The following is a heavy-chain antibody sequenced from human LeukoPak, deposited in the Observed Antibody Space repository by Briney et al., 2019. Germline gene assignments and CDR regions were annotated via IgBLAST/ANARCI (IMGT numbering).Heavy chain of an antibody. Sequence: SETLSLTCTVSDGSINSYFWSWIRQPAGKGLEYIGRIYASGSTNYNPSLKSRVTMSVDTSKNQFSLKPTSVTAADTAVYYCARLLVVESRFDPWGQGTLVTVSS. CDR3: ARLLVVESRFDP. V-gene: IGHV4-4*07. CDR2: IYASGST. D-gene: IGHD2-15*01. CDR1: DGSINSYF. J-gene: IGHJ5*02.